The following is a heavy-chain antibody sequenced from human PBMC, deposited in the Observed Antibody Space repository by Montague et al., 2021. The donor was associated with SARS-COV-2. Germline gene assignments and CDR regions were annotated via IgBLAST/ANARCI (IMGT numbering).Heavy chain of an antibody. Sequence: SETLSLTCAVYGGSLSGYYWGWIRQPPGEGLEWIAGIGHSGSTSYNPSLKSRVTISVDTSKNQFSLKLSPATAADTAVYYCARFAYRLLFIASYYGMDVWGQGTTVTVSS. CDR1: GGSLSGYY. J-gene: IGHJ6*02. D-gene: IGHD2-2*01. CDR3: ARFAYRLLFIASYYGMDV. V-gene: IGHV4-34*01. CDR2: IGHSGST.